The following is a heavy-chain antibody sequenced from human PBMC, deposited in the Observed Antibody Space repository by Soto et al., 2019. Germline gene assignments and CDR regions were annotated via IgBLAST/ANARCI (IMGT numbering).Heavy chain of an antibody. D-gene: IGHD1-26*01. J-gene: IGHJ3*02. CDR1: GYTFTASY. V-gene: IGHV1-46*01. CDR3: ARDSGHYYPSDAFDK. Sequence: QVQLVQSGAEVKKPGASVKVSCKASGYTFTASYMHWVRQAPGQGLEWMGIIDPSGGSTSYSQKFQGRVTMTRDTSTSTVYMELNSLRSEDTAVFYCARDSGHYYPSDAFDKWGQGTMVTVSS. CDR2: IDPSGGST.